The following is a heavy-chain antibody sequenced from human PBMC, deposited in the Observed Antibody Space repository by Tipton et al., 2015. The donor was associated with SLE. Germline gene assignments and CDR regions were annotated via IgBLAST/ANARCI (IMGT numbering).Heavy chain of an antibody. V-gene: IGHV4-4*07. CDR2: IYTSGST. D-gene: IGHD1-14*01. CDR3: VRDKNRDFDY. CDR1: GGSISSYY. J-gene: IGHJ4*02. Sequence: LRLSCTVSGGSISSYYWSWIRQPAGKGLEWIGRIYTSGSTNYNPSLKSRVTMSVDTSKNQFSLKLSSVTAADTAVYYCVRDKNRDFDYWGQGTLVTVSS.